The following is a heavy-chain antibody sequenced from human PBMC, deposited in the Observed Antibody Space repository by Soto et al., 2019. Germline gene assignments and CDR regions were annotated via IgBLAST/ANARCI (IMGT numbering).Heavy chain of an antibody. CDR1: GGSFSGYY. CDR3: ARSHTYYDFWSGYYTNWLDP. D-gene: IGHD3-3*01. CDR2: INHSGST. V-gene: IGHV4-34*01. Sequence: SETLSLTCAVYGGSFSGYYWSWIRQPPGKGLEWIGEINHSGSTNYNPSLKSRVTISVDTSKNQFSLKLSSVTAADTAVYYCARSHTYYDFWSGYYTNWLDPWGQGTLVTVSS. J-gene: IGHJ5*02.